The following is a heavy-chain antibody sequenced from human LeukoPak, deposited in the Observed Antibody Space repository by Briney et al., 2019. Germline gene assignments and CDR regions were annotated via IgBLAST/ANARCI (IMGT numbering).Heavy chain of an antibody. CDR3: ARDGDPNTATLDY. J-gene: IGHJ4*02. CDR1: GGTFSSYA. V-gene: IGHV1-69*05. D-gene: IGHD5-18*01. CDR2: IIPIFGTA. Sequence: SVKVSCKASGGTFSSYAISWVREAPGQGLEWMGRIIPIFGTANYAQRFQGRVTITTDESTSTAYMELSSLRSEDTAVYYCARDGDPNTATLDYWGQGTLVTVSS.